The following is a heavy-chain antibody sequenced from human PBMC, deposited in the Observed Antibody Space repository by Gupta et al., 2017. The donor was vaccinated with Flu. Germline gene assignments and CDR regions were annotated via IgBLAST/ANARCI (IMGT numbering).Heavy chain of an antibody. V-gene: IGHV1-3*01. CDR1: YA. CDR2: INAGNGKT. CDR3: AIEDGSCITRCYSLVD. J-gene: IGHJ4*02. D-gene: IGHD2-2*02. Sequence: YAMHWVRQAPGQRLEGMGWINAGNGKTKYSQKVQGRVTITRDTSASTADMERSSMRSEEPAVYYCAIEDGSCITRCYSLVDGGQGTMVTIYS.